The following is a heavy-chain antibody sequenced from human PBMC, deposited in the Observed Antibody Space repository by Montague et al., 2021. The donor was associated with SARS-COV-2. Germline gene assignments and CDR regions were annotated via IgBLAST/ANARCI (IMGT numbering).Heavy chain of an antibody. J-gene: IGHJ6*02. CDR1: GGSISAYY. D-gene: IGHD2-2*02. V-gene: IGHV4-59*13. CDR2: MYNSRSS. Sequence: SETLSLTCTVSGGSISAYYWSWIRQHPGKGLEWIAYMYNSRSSNYNPSLKSRVSISVDTSKSQFSLKLTSVTAADTAVYYCARESIPTPGAEWKILHYHGMDVWGQGTTVTVSS. CDR3: ARESIPTPGAEWKILHYHGMDV.